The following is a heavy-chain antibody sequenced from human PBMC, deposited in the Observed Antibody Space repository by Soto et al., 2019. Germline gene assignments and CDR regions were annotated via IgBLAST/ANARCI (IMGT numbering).Heavy chain of an antibody. D-gene: IGHD3-10*01. V-gene: IGHV1-69*13. Sequence: SVKVSCKASGGTFSSYAISWVRQAPGQGLEWMGGIIPIFGTANYAQKFQGRVTITADESTSTAYMELSSLRSEDTAVYYCARGATMVRGRTLGYWGQGTLVTVSS. CDR2: IIPIFGTA. CDR3: ARGATMVRGRTLGY. J-gene: IGHJ4*02. CDR1: GGTFSSYA.